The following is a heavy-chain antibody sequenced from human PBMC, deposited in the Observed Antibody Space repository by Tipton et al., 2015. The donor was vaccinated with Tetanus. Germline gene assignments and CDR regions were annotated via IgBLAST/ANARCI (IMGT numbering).Heavy chain of an antibody. J-gene: IGHJ4*02. V-gene: IGHV4-59*01. CDR2: VYYTGNT. CDR3: AGLPRGGGYSAHHYFLH. D-gene: IGHD4-23*01. CDR1: GGSISSFY. Sequence: GLVKPSETLSLSCTISGGSISSFYWSWIRQPPGKGLEWIGYVYYTGNTNYNPSLKSRVTISTDPARKQFSLNLRSVTTADTAVYYCAGLPRGGGYSAHHYFLHWGPGALVTVSS.